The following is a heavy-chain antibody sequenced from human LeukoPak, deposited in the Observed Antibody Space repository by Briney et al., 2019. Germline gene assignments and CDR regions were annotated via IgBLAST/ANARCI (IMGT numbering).Heavy chain of an antibody. CDR2: ISWNSGSI. V-gene: IGHV3-9*03. J-gene: IGHJ3*02. D-gene: IGHD4-11*01. Sequence: GGSLRLSCAASGFTFDDYAMHWVRQAPGKGLEWVSGISWNSGSIGYADSVKGRFTISRDNAKNSLYLQMNSLRAEDMALYYCAKVMTTHDAFDIWGQGTMVTVSS. CDR1: GFTFDDYA. CDR3: AKVMTTHDAFDI.